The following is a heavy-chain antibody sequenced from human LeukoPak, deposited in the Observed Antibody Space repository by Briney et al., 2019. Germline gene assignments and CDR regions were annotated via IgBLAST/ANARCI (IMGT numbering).Heavy chain of an antibody. J-gene: IGHJ4*02. CDR1: GFSFNSYW. CDR2: ISNDVRST. CDR3: TRGREGNYGLFDS. D-gene: IGHD3-10*01. Sequence: PGGSLRLSCAASGFSFNSYWMHWVRQAPGSGLVWVSRISNDVRSTSFADSVKGRFTISRDNAKNTLYLQMNSLSAEDTAVYYCTRGREGNYGLFDSWGQGTLVTVSS. V-gene: IGHV3-74*01.